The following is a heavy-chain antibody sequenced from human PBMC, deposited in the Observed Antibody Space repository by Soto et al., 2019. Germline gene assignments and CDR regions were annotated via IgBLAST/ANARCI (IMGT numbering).Heavy chain of an antibody. Sequence: GGSLRLSCAASGFTFSSYGMHWVRQAPGKGLEWVAVISYDGSNKYYADSVKGRFTISRDNSKNTLYLQMNSLRAEDTAVYYCANGAGLGQQAKTYYYGMDVWGQGTTVTVS. V-gene: IGHV3-30*18. J-gene: IGHJ6*02. CDR1: GFTFSSYG. CDR2: ISYDGSNK. D-gene: IGHD3-16*01. CDR3: ANGAGLGQQAKTYYYGMDV.